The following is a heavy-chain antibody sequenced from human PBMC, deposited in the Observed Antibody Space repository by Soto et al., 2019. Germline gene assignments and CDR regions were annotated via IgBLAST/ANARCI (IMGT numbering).Heavy chain of an antibody. CDR3: AKEISHGSGLAQADY. J-gene: IGHJ4*02. V-gene: IGHV3-23*01. D-gene: IGHD3-10*01. Sequence: VQLLESGGGLVQPGGSLRLSCAASGFIFSSYAMNWVRQSPGKGLEWVAGISGSGFSLYYADSLKGRFTISRDNSKKTLYLQMDSLTVEDTALYYCAKEISHGSGLAQADYWGQGTLVTVSS. CDR1: GFIFSSYA. CDR2: ISGSGFSL.